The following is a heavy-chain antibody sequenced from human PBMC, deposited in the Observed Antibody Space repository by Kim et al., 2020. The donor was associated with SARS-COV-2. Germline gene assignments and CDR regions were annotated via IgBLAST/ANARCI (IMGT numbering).Heavy chain of an antibody. J-gene: IGHJ6*02. CDR1: GYTFTSYG. D-gene: IGHD3-22*01. CDR3: SRDGAVHITMIVVVTNQTYYYYGMDV. CDR2: ISAYNGNT. V-gene: IGHV1-18*01. Sequence: ASVKVSCKASGYTFTSYGISWVRQAPGQGLEWMGWISAYNGNTNYAQKLQGRVTMTTDTSTSTAYMELRSLRSDDTAVYYCSRDGAVHITMIVVVTNQTYYYYGMDVWGQGTTVTVSS.